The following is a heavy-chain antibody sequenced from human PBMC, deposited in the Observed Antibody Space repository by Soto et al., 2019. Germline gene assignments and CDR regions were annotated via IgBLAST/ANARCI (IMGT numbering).Heavy chain of an antibody. CDR2: IYSGGST. J-gene: IGHJ4*02. V-gene: IGHV3-66*01. CDR3: ARDPPYYDSSGYYAPPGY. Sequence: GGSLRLSCAASGFTVSSNYMSWVRQAPGKGLEWVSVIYSGGSTYYADSVKGRFTISRDNSKNTLYLQMNSLRAEDTAVYYCARDPPYYDSSGYYAPPGYWGQGTLVTVSS. D-gene: IGHD3-22*01. CDR1: GFTVSSNY.